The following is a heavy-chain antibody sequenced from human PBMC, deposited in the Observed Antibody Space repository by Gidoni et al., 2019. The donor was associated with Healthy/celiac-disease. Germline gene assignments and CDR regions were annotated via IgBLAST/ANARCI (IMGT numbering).Heavy chain of an antibody. CDR1: GFTFSSYA. CDR2: ISSNGGST. V-gene: IGHV3-64*01. J-gene: IGHJ4*02. Sequence: EVQLVESGGGLVQPGGSLRLSGAASGFTFSSYAMHWVRQAPGKGLESVSAISSNGGSTYYVNSVKGRFTISRDKSKNTLYSQMGSLRAEDMGVYYCAREHGSGIWDYWGQRTLITVSS. CDR3: AREHGSGIWDY. D-gene: IGHD3-10*01.